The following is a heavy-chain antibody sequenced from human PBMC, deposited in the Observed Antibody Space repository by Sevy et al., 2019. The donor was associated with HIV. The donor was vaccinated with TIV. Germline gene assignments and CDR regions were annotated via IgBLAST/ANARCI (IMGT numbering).Heavy chain of an antibody. CDR2: ISYDGSSK. D-gene: IGHD2-2*01. Sequence: GGSLRLSCAASGFTFISYGMHWVRQAPGKGLEWVAVISYDGSSKYYPDSVKGRFTISRDNAKNTLYLQMNRLRPEDTAVYFCAILGVDCVSTNCYGMRSLSFDFWGQGTLVTVSS. V-gene: IGHV3-30*19. CDR1: GFTFISYG. CDR3: AILGVDCVSTNCYGMRSLSFDF. J-gene: IGHJ4*02.